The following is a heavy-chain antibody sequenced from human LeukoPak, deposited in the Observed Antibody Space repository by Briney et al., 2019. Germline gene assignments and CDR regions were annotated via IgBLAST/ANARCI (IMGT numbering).Heavy chain of an antibody. Sequence: GGSLRLSCAASGFTSSSYAMSWVRQAPGKGLEWVSAISGSGGSTYYADSVKGRFTISRDNSKNTLYLQMNSLRAEDTAVYYCAKDSRATGTTGHWGQGTLVTVSS. CDR3: AKDSRATGTTGH. CDR1: GFTSSSYA. V-gene: IGHV3-23*01. J-gene: IGHJ4*02. D-gene: IGHD1-1*01. CDR2: ISGSGGST.